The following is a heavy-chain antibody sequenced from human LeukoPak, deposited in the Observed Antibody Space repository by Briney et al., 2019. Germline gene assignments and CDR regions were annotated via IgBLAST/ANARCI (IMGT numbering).Heavy chain of an antibody. D-gene: IGHD5-12*01. V-gene: IGHV3-33*01. CDR3: ARAIVATILESYFDY. CDR2: AYGDGSSQ. CDR1: GFPFSGYG. Sequence: QPGGSLRLSCAASGFPFSGYGMHWVRQAPGKGLEWVAVAYGDGSSQYYADSVKGRFTISRDNSKNTLYLQMNSLRAEDTAVYYCARAIVATILESYFDYWGQGTLVTVSS. J-gene: IGHJ4*02.